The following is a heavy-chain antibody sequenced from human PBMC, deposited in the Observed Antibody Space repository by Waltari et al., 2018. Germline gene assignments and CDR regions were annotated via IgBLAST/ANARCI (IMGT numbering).Heavy chain of an antibody. J-gene: IGHJ4*02. Sequence: EVQLVESGGGLVQPGGSLRLSCAVSGFTFITVWMHWVRQAPGKGLEWVANIKQDGREKYYVDSVKGRFTISRDNAKNSLYLQMNSLRVEDTAVYYCARGGPFGTHWGQGTLVTVSS. V-gene: IGHV3-7*01. CDR1: GFTFITVW. CDR3: ARGGPFGTH. D-gene: IGHD3-16*01. CDR2: IKQDGREK.